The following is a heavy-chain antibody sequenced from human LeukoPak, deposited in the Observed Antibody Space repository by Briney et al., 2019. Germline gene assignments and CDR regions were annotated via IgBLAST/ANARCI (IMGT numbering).Heavy chain of an antibody. V-gene: IGHV4-59*01. J-gene: IGHJ4*02. CDR1: GGSISSYY. CDR3: ARSSGYYYDSSGYYEVFDY. Sequence: PSETLSLTCTVSGGSISSYYWSWIRQPPGKGLEWIGYIYYSGSTNYNPSLKSRVTISVDTSKNQFSLKLSSVTAADTAVYYCARSSGYYYDSSGYYEVFDYWGQGTLVIVSS. CDR2: IYYSGST. D-gene: IGHD3-22*01.